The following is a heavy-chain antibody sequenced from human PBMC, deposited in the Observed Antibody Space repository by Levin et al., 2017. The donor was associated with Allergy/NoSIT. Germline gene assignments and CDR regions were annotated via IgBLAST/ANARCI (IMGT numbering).Heavy chain of an antibody. CDR2: IFYSGST. D-gene: IGHD2-15*01. CDR3: ARDHVCSGGSCGYFDY. CDR1: GGSISRSSYN. Sequence: SETLSLTCTVSGGSISRSSYNWGWIRQPPGKGLEWVGSIFYSGSTHYNPSLKSRVTISVDTSKNQFSLKLSSVTAADTAVYYCARDHVCSGGSCGYFDYWGQGTLVTISS. J-gene: IGHJ4*02. V-gene: IGHV4-39*07.